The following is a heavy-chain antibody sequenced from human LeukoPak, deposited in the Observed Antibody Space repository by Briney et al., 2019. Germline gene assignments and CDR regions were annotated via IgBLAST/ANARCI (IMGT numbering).Heavy chain of an antibody. J-gene: IGHJ4*02. CDR2: ISSSGTYL. CDR1: GFTFSTYG. Sequence: GGSLRLSCAASGFTFSTYGMSWVRQAPGKGLEWVSSISSSGTYLYYADSVKGRFTISRDNAKNSLSLQMNSLRVEDTAVYYCVRDPSEASHPYYFDYWGQGTLVTVSS. D-gene: IGHD2-2*01. CDR3: VRDPSEASHPYYFDY. V-gene: IGHV3-21*01.